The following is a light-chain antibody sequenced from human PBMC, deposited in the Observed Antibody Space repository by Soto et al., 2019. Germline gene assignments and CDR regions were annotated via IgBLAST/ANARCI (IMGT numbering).Light chain of an antibody. J-gene: IGLJ1*01. Sequence: QSVLTQPPSAYGTPGQRVTISCCGSSSNIGSNTVNWYQQLPGTAPKLLIYNNNQRPSGVPDRFSGSKSGTSASLAISGLHSEDEADYYCAAWDDSLNGLVFGTGTKLTVL. CDR1: SSNIGSNT. V-gene: IGLV1-44*01. CDR3: AAWDDSLNGLV. CDR2: NNN.